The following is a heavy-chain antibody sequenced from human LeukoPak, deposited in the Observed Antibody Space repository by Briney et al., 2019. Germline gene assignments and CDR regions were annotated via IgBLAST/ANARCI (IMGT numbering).Heavy chain of an antibody. D-gene: IGHD3-16*01. CDR3: ARSAMGEQTSDY. CDR1: GFTFSSYA. CDR2: ISYDGSNK. J-gene: IGHJ4*02. V-gene: IGHV3-30-3*01. Sequence: QSGGSLRLSCAASGFTFSSYAMHWVRQAPGKGLEWVAVISYDGSNKYYADSVKGRFTISRDNSKNTLYLQMNSLRAEDTAVYYCARSAMGEQTSDYWGQGTLVTVSS.